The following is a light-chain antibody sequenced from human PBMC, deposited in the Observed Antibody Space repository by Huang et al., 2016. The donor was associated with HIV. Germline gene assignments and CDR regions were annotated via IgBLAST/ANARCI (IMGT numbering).Light chain of an antibody. CDR3: QQYDSLPPWT. Sequence: DIQVTQSPSSLSASVGGSVTIPCQASQDISKYLNWYQQKPGKAPKVLIYDASNLERGVPSRFSGSGSGTDFTFTISSLQPEDITTYYCQQYDSLPPWTFGQGTRVEIK. CDR2: DAS. V-gene: IGKV1-33*01. CDR1: QDISKY. J-gene: IGKJ1*01.